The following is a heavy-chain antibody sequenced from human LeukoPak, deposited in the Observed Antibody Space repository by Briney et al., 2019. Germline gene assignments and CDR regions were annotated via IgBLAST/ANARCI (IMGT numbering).Heavy chain of an antibody. V-gene: IGHV3-33*08. J-gene: IGHJ4*02. Sequence: PGGSLRLSCAASGFTFSNYAMHWVRQAPGKGLECVAVIWYDGSNQYYLDSVKGRFTVSRDNAKNTLYLQMNSLRAEDTAVYYCATDRNSGKYYDYWGQGTLVTVSS. CDR2: IWYDGSNQ. CDR3: ATDRNSGKYYDY. D-gene: IGHD1-26*01. CDR1: GFTFSNYA.